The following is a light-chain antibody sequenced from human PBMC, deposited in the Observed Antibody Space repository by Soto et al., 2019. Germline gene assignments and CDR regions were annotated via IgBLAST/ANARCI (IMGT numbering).Light chain of an antibody. CDR3: QQYGSSLPT. CDR2: GAS. CDR1: QSVSSSY. J-gene: IGKJ4*01. V-gene: IGKV3-20*01. Sequence: EIVLTQSPGTLSLSPGERATLSCRASQSVSSSYLAWYQQKPGQAPRLLIYGASSRATGIPDRFSGSGSGTVFTLTISRLEPEDFAVYYCQQYGSSLPTFGGGTKVEIK.